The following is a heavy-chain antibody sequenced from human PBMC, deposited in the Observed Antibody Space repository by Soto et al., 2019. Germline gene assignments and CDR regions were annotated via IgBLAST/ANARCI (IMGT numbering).Heavy chain of an antibody. J-gene: IGHJ6*02. CDR2: INHSGST. CDR1: GGSFIGYY. CDR3: ARGPDERRKRITIFGVVIRYYYYGMDV. D-gene: IGHD3-3*01. Sequence: KASETLSLTCAVYGGSFIGYYWSWIRQPPGKGLEWIGEINHSGSTNYNPSLKSRVTIPVDTSKNQFSLKLSSVTAADTAVYYCARGPDERRKRITIFGVVIRYYYYGMDVWGQGTTVTVSS. V-gene: IGHV4-34*01.